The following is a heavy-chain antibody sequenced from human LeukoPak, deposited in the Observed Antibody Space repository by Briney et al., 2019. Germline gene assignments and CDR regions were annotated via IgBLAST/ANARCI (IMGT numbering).Heavy chain of an antibody. CDR1: GGSFSGYY. D-gene: IGHD2-15*01. CDR2: INHSGST. J-gene: IGHJ5*02. V-gene: IGHV4-34*01. CDR3: ARGLRTPYIVVVVAAPFDP. Sequence: PSETLSLTCAVYGGSFSGYYWSWIRQPPGKGLEWIGEINHSGSTNYNPSLRSRVTISVDTSKNQFSLKLSSVTAADTAVYYCARGLRTPYIVVVVAAPFDPWGQGTLVTVSS.